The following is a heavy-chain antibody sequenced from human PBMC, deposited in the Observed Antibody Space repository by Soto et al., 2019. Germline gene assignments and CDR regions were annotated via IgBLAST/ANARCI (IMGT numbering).Heavy chain of an antibody. CDR1: GYSFAGYW. Sequence: PGESLKISCKGSGYSFAGYWITWVRQKPGKGLESMGRIDPSDSQTYYSPSFRGHVIISVTKSITTVFLQWSSLRASDTAMYYCARQIYDSDTGPNFQYYFDSWGQGTPVTVSS. V-gene: IGHV5-10-1*01. CDR2: IDPSDSQT. D-gene: IGHD3-22*01. J-gene: IGHJ4*02. CDR3: ARQIYDSDTGPNFQYYFDS.